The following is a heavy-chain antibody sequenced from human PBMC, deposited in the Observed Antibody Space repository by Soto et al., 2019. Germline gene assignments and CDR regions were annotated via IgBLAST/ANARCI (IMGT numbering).Heavy chain of an antibody. Sequence: QVQLVQSGAEVKKPGASVKVSCKASGYSFTTYGISWVRQAPGQGLEWMGWISTYNGDTKFAQKVQGRLTMTTDTSTTTAYMELRSLGSDDTAVYYCARSETWVGGFDYWGQGTLLTVSS. D-gene: IGHD2-15*01. CDR1: GYSFTTYG. J-gene: IGHJ4*02. V-gene: IGHV1-18*01. CDR3: ARSETWVGGFDY. CDR2: ISTYNGDT.